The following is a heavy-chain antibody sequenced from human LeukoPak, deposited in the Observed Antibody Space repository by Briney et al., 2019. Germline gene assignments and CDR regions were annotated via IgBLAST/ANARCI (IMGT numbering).Heavy chain of an antibody. CDR3: ARVLMIPFGGGTNWFDP. CDR1: GGTFSSYA. Sequence: ASVKVSCKASGGTFSSYAISWVRQAPGQGLEWMGGIIPIFGTANYAQKFQGRVTITADESTSTAYMELSSLRSEDTAVYHCARVLMIPFGGGTNWFDPWGQGTLVTVSS. V-gene: IGHV1-69*13. J-gene: IGHJ5*02. D-gene: IGHD3-16*01. CDR2: IIPIFGTA.